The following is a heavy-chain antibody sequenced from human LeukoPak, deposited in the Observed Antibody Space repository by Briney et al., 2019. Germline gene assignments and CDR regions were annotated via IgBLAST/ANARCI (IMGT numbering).Heavy chain of an antibody. CDR1: GYSISSGYY. Sequence: SETLSLTCAVSGYSISSGYYWGWIRQPPGKGLEWIGSIYHSGRTYYNPSLKSRVTLSVDTSKNQFSLNLSSVTAADTAVYYCARFDSEYRWFDPWGQGTLVTVSS. J-gene: IGHJ5*02. D-gene: IGHD2-2*01. CDR3: ARFDSEYRWFDP. V-gene: IGHV4-38-2*01. CDR2: IYHSGRT.